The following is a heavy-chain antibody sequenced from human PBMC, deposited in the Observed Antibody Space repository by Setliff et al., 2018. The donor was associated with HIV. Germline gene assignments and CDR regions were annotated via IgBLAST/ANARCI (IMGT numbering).Heavy chain of an antibody. CDR3: AREHCSGGSCNGFDI. Sequence: PSETLSLTCTVSGGSISTSYWNWIRQPPGKGLEWLAYIYISGTTNYNPSLKSRVTISLETSRNQFSLKLGSVTAADTAMYYCAREHCSGGSCNGFDIWGQGTMVTVSS. D-gene: IGHD2-15*01. CDR2: IYISGTT. J-gene: IGHJ3*02. V-gene: IGHV4-4*09. CDR1: GGSISTSY.